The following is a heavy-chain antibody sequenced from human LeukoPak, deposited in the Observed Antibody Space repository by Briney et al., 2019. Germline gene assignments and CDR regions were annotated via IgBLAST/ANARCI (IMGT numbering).Heavy chain of an antibody. J-gene: IGHJ4*02. CDR3: AKQLGYCSDGSCYFPY. D-gene: IGHD2-15*01. V-gene: IGHV3-7*03. CDR2: VKQDGSEK. CDR1: GFTFTSHW. Sequence: GGSLRLSCSASGFTFTSHWMTWVRQAPGKGLEWVANVKQDGSEKNYVDSVKGRFTISRDNAKNSLSLQMNSLRAEDTAVYYCAKQLGYCSDGSCYFPYWGQGTLVTVSS.